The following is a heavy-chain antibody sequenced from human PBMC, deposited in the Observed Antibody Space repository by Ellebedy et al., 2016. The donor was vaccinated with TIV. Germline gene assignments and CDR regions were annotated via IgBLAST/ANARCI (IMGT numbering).Heavy chain of an antibody. V-gene: IGHV1-2*02. J-gene: IGHJ6*02. CDR1: GYTFTGYY. Sequence: ASVKVSCKASGYTFTGYYMHWVRQAPGQGLEWMGWINPNSGGTNYAQKFQGRVTMTRGTSITIAYMELSRLRSDDTAMYYCARGCSSTSCSGDYYYGMTVWGQGTTVTVSS. CDR3: ARGCSSTSCSGDYYYGMTV. CDR2: INPNSGGT. D-gene: IGHD2-2*01.